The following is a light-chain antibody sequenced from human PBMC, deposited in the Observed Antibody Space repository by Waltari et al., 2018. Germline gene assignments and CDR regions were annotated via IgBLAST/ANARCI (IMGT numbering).Light chain of an antibody. J-gene: IGKJ2*01. CDR2: AAS. Sequence: DIQLTQSPSFLSASVGDRVTITCRASQGISSYLAWYQQKPGKAPKLLIYAASTLQSGVPSRFSGSGSGTEFTLTISSLQPEDFATYYCQQLNSYPYTFGQGTQL. CDR3: QQLNSYPYT. V-gene: IGKV1-9*01. CDR1: QGISSY.